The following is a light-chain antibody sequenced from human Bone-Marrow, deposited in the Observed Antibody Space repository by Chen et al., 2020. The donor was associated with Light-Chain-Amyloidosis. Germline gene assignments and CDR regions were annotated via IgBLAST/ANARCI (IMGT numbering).Light chain of an antibody. CDR2: DAS. CDR3: QQYYDLPFT. Sequence: DIQMTQSPSSLLASVGDRVTITCQASQDISNYLNWYQQKPGKVPKLLIHDASSLESGVPSRFSGSGSGTDFTFTISSLQPEDIGTYHCQQYYDLPFTFGQGTKLEI. J-gene: IGKJ2*01. CDR1: QDISNY. V-gene: IGKV1-33*01.